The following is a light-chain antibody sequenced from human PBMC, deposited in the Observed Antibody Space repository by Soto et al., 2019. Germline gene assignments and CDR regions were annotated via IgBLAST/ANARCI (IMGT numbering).Light chain of an antibody. J-gene: IGLJ3*02. Sequence: QSVLTQPPSVSGAPGQRVTISCTESSSNIGAGYDVHWYQQLPGTAPKLLIYGNSNRPSGVPDRFSGSKSGTSASLAITGLQAEDEADYYCQSYDSSLSVNWVFGGGTKLTVL. CDR1: SSNIGAGYD. CDR3: QSYDSSLSVNWV. CDR2: GNS. V-gene: IGLV1-40*01.